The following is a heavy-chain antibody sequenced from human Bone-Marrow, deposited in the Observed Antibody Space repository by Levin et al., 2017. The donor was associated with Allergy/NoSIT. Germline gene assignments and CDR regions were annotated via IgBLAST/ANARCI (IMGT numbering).Heavy chain of an antibody. Sequence: GESLKISCAASGFTFVKYGMHWVRQRPGKGLEWVAYVSYDGRNAYYAESMRGRFTISRDNVKDRLFLQLNSLRADDTAVYFCAKEPCSSATCYGSYYYFDGFDVWGRGTTVTVSS. CDR1: GFTFVKYG. CDR2: VSYDGRNA. D-gene: IGHD2-2*01. V-gene: IGHV3-30*02. J-gene: IGHJ6*02. CDR3: AKEPCSSATCYGSYYYFDGFDV.